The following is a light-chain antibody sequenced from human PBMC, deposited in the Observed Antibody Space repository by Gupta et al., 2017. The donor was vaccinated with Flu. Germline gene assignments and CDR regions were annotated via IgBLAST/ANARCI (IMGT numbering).Light chain of an antibody. CDR1: QNLLSSSNNKNY. J-gene: IGKJ4*01. Sequence: DIVMTQSPDSLAVSLGERATINCKSSQNLLSSSNNKNYLAWYQQKPGQPPKLLIYWASTRESGVPDRFSGSGSGTDFTLTISSLQAEYVAVYYCQQYYSPPVTFGGGTKVEIK. CDR3: QQYYSPPVT. V-gene: IGKV4-1*01. CDR2: WAS.